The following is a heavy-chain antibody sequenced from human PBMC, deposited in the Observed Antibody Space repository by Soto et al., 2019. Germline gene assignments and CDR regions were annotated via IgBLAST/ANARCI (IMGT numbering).Heavy chain of an antibody. CDR3: ARGLGVTNPADY. CDR1: GFTFSSYS. J-gene: IGHJ4*02. D-gene: IGHD4-17*01. CDR2: ISSSSSYI. V-gene: IGHV3-21*01. Sequence: PGGSLRLSCAASGFTFSSYSMNWVRQAPGKWLEWVSSISSSSSYIYYADSVKGRFTISRDNAKNSLYLQMNSLRAEDTAVYYCARGLGVTNPADYWGQGXLVTVSS.